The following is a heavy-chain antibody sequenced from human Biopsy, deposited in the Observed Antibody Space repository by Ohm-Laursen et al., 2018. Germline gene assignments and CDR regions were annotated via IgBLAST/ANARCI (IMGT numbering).Heavy chain of an antibody. D-gene: IGHD4-11*01. CDR2: ITFDGSGE. Sequence: SLRLSCAASGFTFSGFSMNWVRQAPGKGLEWLAVITFDGSGEYYADSLQGRFTISRDNHKNTVDLQMNTLRPEDTAVYFCARDGKRWDYTTYFSWHFDLWGRGTLVTVSS. J-gene: IGHJ2*01. V-gene: IGHV3-30*03. CDR1: GFTFSGFS. CDR3: ARDGKRWDYTTYFSWHFDL.